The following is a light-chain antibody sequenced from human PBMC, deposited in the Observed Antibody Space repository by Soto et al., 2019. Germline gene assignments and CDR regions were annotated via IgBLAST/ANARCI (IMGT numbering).Light chain of an antibody. V-gene: IGLV2-14*01. CDR2: DVG. CDR1: SSDVGGYNY. J-gene: IGLJ2*01. CDR3: SSYTSSNTVV. Sequence: QSVLTQPASVSESPGQSITISCTGTSSDVGGYNYVSWYQQHPGKAPKLMIYDVGNRPSGVSNRFSGSKSGNTASLTISGLQAEDEADYYCSSYTSSNTVVFGGGTKVTVL.